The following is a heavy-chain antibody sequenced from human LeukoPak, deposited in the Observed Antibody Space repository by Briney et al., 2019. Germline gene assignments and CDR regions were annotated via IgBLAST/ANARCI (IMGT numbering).Heavy chain of an antibody. J-gene: IGHJ4*02. CDR3: ARAMYYYDSSGEFDY. V-gene: IGHV3-7*01. Sequence: GGSLRLSCAASGFTFSSYWMSWVRQAPGKGLEWVANIKQDGSEKYYVDSVKGRFTISRDNAKNSLYLQMNSLRAEDTAVYYCARAMYYYDSSGEFDYWGQGTLVTVSS. D-gene: IGHD3-22*01. CDR1: GFTFSSYW. CDR2: IKQDGSEK.